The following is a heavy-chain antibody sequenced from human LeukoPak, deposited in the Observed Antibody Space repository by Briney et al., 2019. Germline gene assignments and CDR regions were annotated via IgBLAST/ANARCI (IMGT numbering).Heavy chain of an antibody. J-gene: IGHJ4*02. Sequence: ASVKVPCKASGGTFSSYAISWVRQAPGQGLEWMGRIIPIFGTANYAQKFQGRVTITTDESTSTAYMELSSLRSEDTAVYYCARSYDSSGYYFEYWGQGTLVTVSS. CDR3: ARSYDSSGYYFEY. CDR1: GGTFSSYA. V-gene: IGHV1-69*05. CDR2: IIPIFGTA. D-gene: IGHD3-22*01.